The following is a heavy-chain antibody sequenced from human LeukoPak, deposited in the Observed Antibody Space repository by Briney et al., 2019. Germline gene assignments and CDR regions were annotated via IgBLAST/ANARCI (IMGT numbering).Heavy chain of an antibody. J-gene: IGHJ4*02. V-gene: IGHV3-30*18. CDR1: GFTFSIYG. CDR3: AKGRYHLATVTLLDY. CDR2: ISYDATNK. Sequence: GGSLRLSCAASGFTFSIYGMHWVRHAPGKGLEWVAVISYDATNKNYADSVKGRLTIPRDNSKNTLNLQMNSVRAEDTAIYYCAKGRYHLATVTLLDYWGQGTLVTVSS. D-gene: IGHD4-17*01.